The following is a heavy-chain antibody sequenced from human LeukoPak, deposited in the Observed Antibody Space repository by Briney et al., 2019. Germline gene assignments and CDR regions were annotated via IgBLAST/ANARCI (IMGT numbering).Heavy chain of an antibody. D-gene: IGHD3-10*01. J-gene: IGHJ4*02. CDR2: ISSSSSTI. Sequence: GGSLRLSCAASGFTFSSYSMNWVRQAPGKGLEWVSYISSSSSTIYYADSVKGRFTISRDNAKNSLYLQMDSLRAEDTAVYYCARDSYGSGSYYRIDYWGQGTLVTVSS. V-gene: IGHV3-48*04. CDR1: GFTFSSYS. CDR3: ARDSYGSGSYYRIDY.